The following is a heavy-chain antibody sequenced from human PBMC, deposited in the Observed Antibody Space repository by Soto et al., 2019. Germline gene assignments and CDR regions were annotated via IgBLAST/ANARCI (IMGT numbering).Heavy chain of an antibody. D-gene: IGHD3-3*01. J-gene: IGHJ4*02. V-gene: IGHV1-2*04. CDR3: ARGIRAGRFYDFWGAYSNRYYFDY. CDR2: INPNSGGT. Sequence: ASVKVSCKASGYTFTGYYMHWVRQAPGQGLEWMGWINPNSGGTNYAQKFQGWVTMTRDTSISTAYMELSRLRSDDTAEYYCARGIRAGRFYDFWGAYSNRYYFDYWGQGTLVTFSS. CDR1: GYTFTGYY.